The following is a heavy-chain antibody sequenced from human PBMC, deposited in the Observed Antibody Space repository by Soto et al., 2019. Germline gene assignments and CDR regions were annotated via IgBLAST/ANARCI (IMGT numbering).Heavy chain of an antibody. CDR1: VFTFSSYG. CDR2: IWYDGSNK. CDR3: ARSDSPAAVWAFDI. J-gene: IGHJ3*02. Sequence: GGSLRLSCAASVFTFSSYGMHWVRQAPGKGLEWVAVIWYDGSNKYYADSVKGRFTISRDNSKNTLYLQMNSLRAEDTAVYYCARSDSPAAVWAFDIWGQGTMVTVSS. V-gene: IGHV3-33*01. D-gene: IGHD2-2*01.